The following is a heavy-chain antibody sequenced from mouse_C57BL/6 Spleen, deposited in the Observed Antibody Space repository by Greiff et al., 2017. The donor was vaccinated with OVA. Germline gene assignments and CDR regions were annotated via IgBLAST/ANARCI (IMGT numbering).Heavy chain of an antibody. CDR1: GYTFTSYW. CDR2: IYPGSGST. J-gene: IGHJ4*01. Sequence: VQLQQPGAELVKPGASVKMSCKASGYTFTSYWITWVKQRPGQGLEWIGDIYPGSGSTNYNEKFKSKATLTVDTSSSTAYMQLSSLTSEDSAVYYCARFDGYYDYAMDYWGQGTSVTVSS. CDR3: ARFDGYYDYAMDY. V-gene: IGHV1-55*01. D-gene: IGHD2-3*01.